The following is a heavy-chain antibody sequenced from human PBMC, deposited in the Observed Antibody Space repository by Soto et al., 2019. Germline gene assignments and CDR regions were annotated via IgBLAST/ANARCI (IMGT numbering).Heavy chain of an antibody. J-gene: IGHJ4*02. D-gene: IGHD6-13*01. CDR3: AREQQQLQLGCDY. CDR1: GYTLTSYA. Sequence: ASVKVSCKASGYTLTSYAMHWVRQAPGQRLEWMGWINAGNGNTKYSQKFQGRVTITRDTSASTAYMELSSLRSEDTAVYYCAREQQQLQLGCDYWGQGTLVTVSS. V-gene: IGHV1-3*01. CDR2: INAGNGNT.